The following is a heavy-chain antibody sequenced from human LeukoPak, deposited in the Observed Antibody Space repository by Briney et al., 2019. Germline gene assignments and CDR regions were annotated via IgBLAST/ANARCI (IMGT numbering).Heavy chain of an antibody. CDR1: GDSVFINSVA. J-gene: IGHJ4*02. CDR3: AREDRLGHFDY. V-gene: IGHV6-1*01. CDR2: TYYRSKWFN. Sequence: SQTLSLTCAISGDSVFINSVAWNWIRQSPSRGLEWLGSTYYRSKWFNEYAVSMKGRVSINPVTSKNQFSLQLNSVTPEDTAVYYCAREDRLGHFDYWGQGTLVTVSS.